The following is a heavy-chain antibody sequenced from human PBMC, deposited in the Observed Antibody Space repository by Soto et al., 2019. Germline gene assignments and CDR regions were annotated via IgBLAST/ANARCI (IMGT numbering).Heavy chain of an antibody. D-gene: IGHD1-26*01. Sequence: GESLKISCAASGFTFSSYAMSWVRQAPGKGLEWVSAISGSGGSTYYADSVKGRFTISRDNSKNTLYLQMNSLRAEDTAVYYCAKHRLKTSVSQFDYWGQGTLVTVSS. CDR1: GFTFSSYA. V-gene: IGHV3-23*01. CDR2: ISGSGGST. CDR3: AKHRLKTSVSQFDY. J-gene: IGHJ4*02.